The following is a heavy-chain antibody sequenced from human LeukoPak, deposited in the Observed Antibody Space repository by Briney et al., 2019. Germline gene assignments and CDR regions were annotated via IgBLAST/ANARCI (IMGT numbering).Heavy chain of an antibody. CDR2: IIPIFGTA. Sequence: SVNVSYKASGPTVSSYAISWVRQAPGHGREWKRGIIPIFGTANYAQKFQGRVTITTDESTSTAYMELSSLRSEDTAVYYCARSQGYCTNGVCPLYYYYYYMDVWGKGTTVTVSS. D-gene: IGHD2-8*01. CDR1: GPTVSSYA. V-gene: IGHV1-69*05. J-gene: IGHJ6*03. CDR3: ARSQGYCTNGVCPLYYYYYYMDV.